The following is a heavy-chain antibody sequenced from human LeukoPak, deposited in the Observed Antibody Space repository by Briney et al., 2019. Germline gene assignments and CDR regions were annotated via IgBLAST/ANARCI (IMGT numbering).Heavy chain of an antibody. V-gene: IGHV4-30-2*01. Sequence: PSETLSLTCTVSGGSISSGGYYWSWIRQPPGKGLEWIGYIYHSGSTYYNPSLKSRVTTSVDRSKNQFSLKLSSVTAADTAVYYCARDSSYSNYGEIFDYWGQGTLVTVSS. D-gene: IGHD4-11*01. CDR3: ARDSSYSNYGEIFDY. CDR2: IYHSGST. CDR1: GGSISSGGYY. J-gene: IGHJ4*02.